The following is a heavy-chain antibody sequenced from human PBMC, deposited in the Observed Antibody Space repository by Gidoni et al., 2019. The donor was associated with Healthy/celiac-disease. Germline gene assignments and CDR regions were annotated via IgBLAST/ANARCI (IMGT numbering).Heavy chain of an antibody. J-gene: IGHJ3*02. Sequence: QVQLQESGPGLVKPSQTLSLTCTVSGGSISSGSYYWSWIRQPAGKGLEWIGRIYTSGSTNYNPSLKSRVTISVDTSKNQFSLKLSSVTAADTAVYYCARDLAGGAFDIWGQGTMVTVSA. V-gene: IGHV4-61*02. CDR1: GGSISSGSYY. CDR2: IYTSGST. CDR3: ARDLAGGAFDI. D-gene: IGHD1-26*01.